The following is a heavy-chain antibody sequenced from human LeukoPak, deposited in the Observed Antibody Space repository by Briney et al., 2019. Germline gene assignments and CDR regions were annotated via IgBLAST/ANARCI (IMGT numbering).Heavy chain of an antibody. CDR3: ARGFPFHPRGYSS. CDR2: INHSGST. D-gene: IGHD3-22*01. Sequence: SETLSLTCAAYGGSFSGYYWSWIRQPPGKGLEWIGEINHSGSTNYNPSLKSRVTISVDTSKNQFSLKLSSVTAADTAVYYCARGFPFHPRGYSSWGQGTLVTVSS. V-gene: IGHV4-34*01. CDR1: GGSFSGYY. J-gene: IGHJ4*02.